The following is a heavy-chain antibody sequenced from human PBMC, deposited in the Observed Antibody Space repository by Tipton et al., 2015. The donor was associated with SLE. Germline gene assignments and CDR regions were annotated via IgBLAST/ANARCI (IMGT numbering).Heavy chain of an antibody. CDR2: VNIDGTST. CDR1: GFTFSSYP. D-gene: IGHD6-13*01. J-gene: IGHJ4*02. CDR3: ARVGSSWSIDY. V-gene: IGHV3-74*01. Sequence: SLRLSCVVSGFTFSSYPMHWVRQAPGKGLEWVSRVNIDGTSTNYADSVRGRFTISRDNAKNTLYLQMNSLRVEDTAMYYCARVGSSWSIDYWGQGTLVTVSS.